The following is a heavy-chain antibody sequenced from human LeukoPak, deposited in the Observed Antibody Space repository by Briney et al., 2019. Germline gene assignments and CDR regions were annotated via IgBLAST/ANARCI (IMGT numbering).Heavy chain of an antibody. Sequence: PSETLSLTCTVSGGSISSGSCYWSWIRQPAGKGLEWIGRIYTSGSTNYNPSLKSRVTISVDTSKNQFSLKLSSVTAADTAVCYCARDPLFHYWGQGTLVTVSS. CDR3: ARDPLFHY. V-gene: IGHV4-61*02. J-gene: IGHJ4*02. CDR1: GGSISSGSCY. CDR2: IYTSGST.